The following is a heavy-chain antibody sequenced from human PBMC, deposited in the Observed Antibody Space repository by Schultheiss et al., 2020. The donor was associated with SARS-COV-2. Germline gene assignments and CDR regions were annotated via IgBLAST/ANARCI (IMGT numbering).Heavy chain of an antibody. Sequence: GGSLRLSCTASGFTFSSYAMNWVRQAPGKGLEWVSAISSDSGKIYYADSVKGRFTISRDNAKNSLYLQMNSLRAEDTAVYYCAKESSGSGYDCFDYWGQGTLVTVSS. CDR2: ISSDSGKI. CDR3: AKESSGSGYDCFDY. J-gene: IGHJ4*02. CDR1: GFTFSSYA. V-gene: IGHV3-21*01. D-gene: IGHD5-12*01.